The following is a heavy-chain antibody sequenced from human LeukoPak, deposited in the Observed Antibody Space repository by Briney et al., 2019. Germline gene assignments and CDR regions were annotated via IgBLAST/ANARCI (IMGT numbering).Heavy chain of an antibody. CDR1: GYTFTVYY. D-gene: IGHD5-18*01. CDR2: INPNSGGT. J-gene: IGHJ4*02. V-gene: IGHV1-2*02. CDR3: ARDRGDTAIANIDY. Sequence: RASVTVSCKASGYTFTVYYMHWVRQAPGQGLEWMGWINPNSGGTNYAQKFQGRVTMTRDTSISTAYMELSRLRSDDTAVYYCARDRGDTAIANIDYWGQGTLVTVSS.